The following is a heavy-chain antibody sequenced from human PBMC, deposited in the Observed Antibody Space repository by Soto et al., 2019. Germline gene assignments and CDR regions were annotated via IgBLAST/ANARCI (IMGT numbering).Heavy chain of an antibody. D-gene: IGHD6-19*01. CDR3: TKSAQINSSGCYRD. Sequence: GGSLRLSCAASGFTFSDYYMSWIRQAPGKGLEWVSYISSSGSTIYYADSVKGRFTISRDNAKNSLYLQMNSLRAEDTAVYYCTKSAQINSSGCYRDWGQGTLVTVSS. CDR1: GFTFSDYY. J-gene: IGHJ4*02. V-gene: IGHV3-11*01. CDR2: ISSSGSTI.